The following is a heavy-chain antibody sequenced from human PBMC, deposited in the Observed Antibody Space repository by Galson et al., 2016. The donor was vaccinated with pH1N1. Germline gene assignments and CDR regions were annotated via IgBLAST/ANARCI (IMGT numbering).Heavy chain of an antibody. Sequence: ETLSLTCDVSGFSISSGYYWGWIRQSPGKGLEWIGNIYHNNGPAYYDPSLRDRVTMSVDTSKNPFTLKLSSVTAADTAMYYCAKVSFSGASDFYDHWGRGILVIVSS. CDR1: GFSISSGYY. J-gene: IGHJ4*02. D-gene: IGHD3-10*01. CDR2: IYHNNGPA. CDR3: AKVSFSGASDFYDH. V-gene: IGHV4-38-2*01.